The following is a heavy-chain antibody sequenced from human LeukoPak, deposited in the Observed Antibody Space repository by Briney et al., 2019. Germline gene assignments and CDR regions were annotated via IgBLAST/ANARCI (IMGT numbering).Heavy chain of an antibody. J-gene: IGHJ4*02. CDR2: ISGSGGST. D-gene: IGHD4-23*01. Sequence: PGGSLRLSCVASGFTFSSYCMNWVRQAPGKGLEWVSAISGSGGSTYYAESVKGRFTISRDNSKNTLYLQMNSLRAEDTAVYYCARQPSVVSPSIFWGQGTLVTVSS. CDR3: ARQPSVVSPSIF. V-gene: IGHV3-23*01. CDR1: GFTFSSYC.